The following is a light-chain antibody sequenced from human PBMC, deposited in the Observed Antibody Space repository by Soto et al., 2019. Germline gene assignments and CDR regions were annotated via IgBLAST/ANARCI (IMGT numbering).Light chain of an antibody. CDR1: QSVTSSY. CDR2: GAS. V-gene: IGKV3-20*01. J-gene: IGKJ1*01. CDR3: QQCDTSSWT. Sequence: EIVLTQSPGTLSLSPGERATLSCRASQSVTSSYLAWYHQKPGQAPRLLIYGASSRATGIPDRFSGSGSGTDFTLTISRLEPEDFAVYYCQQCDTSSWTFGQGTKVDI.